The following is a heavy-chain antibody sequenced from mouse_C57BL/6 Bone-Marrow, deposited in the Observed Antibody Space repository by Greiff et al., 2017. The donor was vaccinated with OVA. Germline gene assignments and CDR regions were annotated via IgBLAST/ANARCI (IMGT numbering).Heavy chain of an antibody. CDR1: GYTFTSYG. CDR2: IYPRSGNT. D-gene: IGHD1-1*01. J-gene: IGHJ4*01. CDR3: ATYYGSSYDAMDY. V-gene: IGHV1-81*01. Sequence: QVQLKESGAELARPGASVKLSCKASGYTFTSYGISWVKQRTGQGLEWIGEIYPRSGNTYYNEKFKGKATLTADKSSSTAYMELRSLTSEDSAVYFCATYYGSSYDAMDYWGQGTSVTVSS.